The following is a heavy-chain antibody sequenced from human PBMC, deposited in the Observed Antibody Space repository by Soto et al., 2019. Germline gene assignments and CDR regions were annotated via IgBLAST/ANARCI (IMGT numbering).Heavy chain of an antibody. Sequence: KPGGSLRLSCASSGFTFSSYSMSWVRQAPGEGLEWLSSISYSGSYIYYADSVKGRFTISRDNARNSLYLQVNSLRAEDTAVYYCARGEEYDFSSGPYPKNYYYHGMDVWGQGTTVTVSS. D-gene: IGHD3-3*01. V-gene: IGHV3-21*01. CDR3: ARGEEYDFSSGPYPKNYYYHGMDV. CDR2: ISYSGSYI. J-gene: IGHJ6*02. CDR1: GFTFSSYS.